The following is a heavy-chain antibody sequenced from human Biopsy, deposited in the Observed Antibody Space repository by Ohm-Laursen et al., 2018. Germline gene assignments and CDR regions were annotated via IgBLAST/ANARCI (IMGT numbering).Heavy chain of an antibody. Sequence: SLRLSCAASGSAFSYYGLYWVRQPPGRGLQRVAVMWTDGINKNYADSVKGRFTVSRDNSNNVLFLQMSSLRDEDSAVYYCARDDDTTGHYMILNHWGQGTLVTVSS. CDR2: MWTDGINK. CDR3: ARDDDTTGHYMILNH. V-gene: IGHV3-33*07. CDR1: GSAFSYYG. D-gene: IGHD3-9*01. J-gene: IGHJ5*02.